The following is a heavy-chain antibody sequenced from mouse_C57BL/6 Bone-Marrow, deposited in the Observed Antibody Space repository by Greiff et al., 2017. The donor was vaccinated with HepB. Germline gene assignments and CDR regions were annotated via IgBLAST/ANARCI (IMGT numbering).Heavy chain of an antibody. CDR3: ARISGTDWYFDV. V-gene: IGHV2-2*01. J-gene: IGHJ1*03. Sequence: VKVVESGPGLVQPSQSLSITCTVSGFSLTSYGVHWVRQSPGKGLEWLGVIWSGGSTDYNAAFISRLSISKDNSKSQVFFKMNSLQADDTAIYYCARISGTDWYFDVWGTGTTVTVSS. D-gene: IGHD4-1*01. CDR2: IWSGGST. CDR1: GFSLTSYG.